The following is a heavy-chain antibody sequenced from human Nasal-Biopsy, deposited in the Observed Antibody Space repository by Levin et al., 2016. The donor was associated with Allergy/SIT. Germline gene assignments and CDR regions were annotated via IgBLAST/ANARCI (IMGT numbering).Heavy chain of an antibody. D-gene: IGHD3-22*01. CDR1: SGSISTYY. CDR2: IHYSGKT. CDR3: VREGRYDSYDAWDGLDH. Sequence: SETLSLTCTVSSGSISTYYWSWVRQPPGKGLEWIGYIHYSGKTNYNPSLKSRVTISVDTSRNQFSLNLSSVTAADTAVYYCVREGRYDSYDAWDGLDHWGQGTLVTVSS. V-gene: IGHV4-59*01. J-gene: IGHJ4*02.